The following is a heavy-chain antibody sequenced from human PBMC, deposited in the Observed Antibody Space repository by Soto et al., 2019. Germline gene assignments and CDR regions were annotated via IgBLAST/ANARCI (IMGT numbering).Heavy chain of an antibody. CDR2: IYYSGST. CDR1: GGSISSYY. Sequence: SETLSLTCTVSGGSISSYYWSWIRQPPGKGLEWIGYIYYSGSTNYNPSLKRRVTISLDTSKNQFSLKLSSVTAADTAVYYCARRLAYYYDSSGYDYWGQGTLVTVSS. CDR3: ARRLAYYYDSSGYDY. J-gene: IGHJ4*02. V-gene: IGHV4-59*01. D-gene: IGHD3-22*01.